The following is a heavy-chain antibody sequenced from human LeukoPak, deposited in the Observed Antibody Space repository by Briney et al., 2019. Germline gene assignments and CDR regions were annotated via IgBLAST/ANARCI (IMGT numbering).Heavy chain of an antibody. D-gene: IGHD4-23*01. Sequence: GGSLRLSCAASGFTFSDYAMFWVRQAPGKGLEWVSFILRDGNNKNYADSVKGRFLISRDNSKNTLYLQMNSLRAEDTAVYYCAKESYGGIFDYWGQGTLVTVSS. CDR3: AKESYGGIFDY. V-gene: IGHV3-30-3*01. CDR2: ILRDGNNK. J-gene: IGHJ4*02. CDR1: GFTFSDYA.